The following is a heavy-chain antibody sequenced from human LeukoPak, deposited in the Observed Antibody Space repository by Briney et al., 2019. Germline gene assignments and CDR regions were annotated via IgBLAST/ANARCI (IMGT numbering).Heavy chain of an antibody. CDR1: GFTFSSYN. V-gene: IGHV3-21*06. CDR3: ARDPYSGSYGPYYYYYMDV. CDR2: ITTSSTYI. D-gene: IGHD1-26*01. Sequence: GGSLRLSCAASGFTFSSYNMNWVRQAPGKGPEWVSSITTSSTYIYYADSVKGRFTISRDNAKNSLCLQMDSLRVEDTAVYYCARDPYSGSYGPYYYYYMDVWGKGTTVTISS. J-gene: IGHJ6*03.